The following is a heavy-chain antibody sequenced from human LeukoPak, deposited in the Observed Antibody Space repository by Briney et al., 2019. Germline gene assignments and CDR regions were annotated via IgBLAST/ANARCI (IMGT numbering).Heavy chain of an antibody. V-gene: IGHV3-74*01. CDR3: AEAGIVVVTSVDY. CDR2: ISTDGSST. D-gene: IGHD2-21*02. J-gene: IGHJ4*02. Sequence: GGSLRLSCAASGFTFSNYWMHWVRQGPGEGLVWVSRISTDGSSTTYADSVKGRFTISRDNAKNTLYLQMNSLRAEDTAVYYCAEAGIVVVTSVDYWGQGTLVTVSS. CDR1: GFTFSNYW.